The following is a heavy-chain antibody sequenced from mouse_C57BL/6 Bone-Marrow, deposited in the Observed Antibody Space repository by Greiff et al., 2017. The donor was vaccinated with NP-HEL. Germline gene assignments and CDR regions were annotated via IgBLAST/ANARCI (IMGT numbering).Heavy chain of an antibody. J-gene: IGHJ3*01. V-gene: IGHV5-17*01. CDR3: ARQGHYYGLAWFAY. Sequence: EVKLVESGGGLVKPGGSLKLSCAASGFTFSDYGMHWVRQAPEKGLEWVAYISSGSSTIYYADTVKGRFTISRDNAKNTLFLQMTSLRSEDTAMYYCARQGHYYGLAWFAYWGQGTLVTVSA. CDR1: GFTFSDYG. D-gene: IGHD1-2*01. CDR2: ISSGSSTI.